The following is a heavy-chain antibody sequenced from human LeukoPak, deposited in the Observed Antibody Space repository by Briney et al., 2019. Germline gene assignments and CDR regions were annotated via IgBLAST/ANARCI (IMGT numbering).Heavy chain of an antibody. J-gene: IGHJ4*02. Sequence: ASVKVSCKASGGTFSSYAISWVRQAPGQGLEWMGGIIPIFGTANYAQKFQGRVTITRNTSISTAYMELSSLRSEDTAVYYCARGQGLPYYDYVWGSYRYTAYDYWGQGTLVTVSS. CDR3: ARGQGLPYYDYVWGSYRYTAYDY. CDR2: IIPIFGTA. V-gene: IGHV1-69*05. CDR1: GGTFSSYA. D-gene: IGHD3-16*02.